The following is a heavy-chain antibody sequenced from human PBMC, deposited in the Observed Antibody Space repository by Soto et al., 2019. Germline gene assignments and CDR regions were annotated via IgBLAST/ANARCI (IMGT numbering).Heavy chain of an antibody. J-gene: IGHJ3*02. CDR2: IWYDGSNK. Sequence: QVQLVESGGGVVQPGRSLRLSCAASGFTFSSYGMHWVRQAPGKGLEWVAVIWYDGSNKYYADSVKGRFTISRDNSKNTLYLKMNSLRAEDTAVYYCAREQQQLVYAFDIWGQGTMVTVSS. CDR1: GFTFSSYG. D-gene: IGHD6-13*01. CDR3: AREQQQLVYAFDI. V-gene: IGHV3-33*01.